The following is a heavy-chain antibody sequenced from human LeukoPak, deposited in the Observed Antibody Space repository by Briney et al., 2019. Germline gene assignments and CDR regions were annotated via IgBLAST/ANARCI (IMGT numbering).Heavy chain of an antibody. CDR1: GGSISSSSYY. CDR2: IYYSGST. V-gene: IGHV4-39*01. CDR3: ATDYGDYYGMDV. D-gene: IGHD4-17*01. Sequence: SETLSLTCTVPGGSISSSSYYWGWIRQPPGKGLEWIGSIYYSGSTYYNPSLKSRVTISVDTSKNQFSLKLSSVTAADTAVYYCATDYGDYYGMDVWGQGTTVTVSS. J-gene: IGHJ6*02.